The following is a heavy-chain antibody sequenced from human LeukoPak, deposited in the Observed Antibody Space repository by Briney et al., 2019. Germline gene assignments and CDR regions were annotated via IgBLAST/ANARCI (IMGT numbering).Heavy chain of an antibody. CDR2: INHSGST. CDR1: GGSFSGYY. V-gene: IGHV4-34*01. J-gene: IGHJ4*02. D-gene: IGHD3-10*01. CDR3: ARGLRITMVRGVSFPDY. Sequence: SETLSLTCAVYGGSFSGYYWSWIRLPPGKGLEWIGEINHSGSTNYNPSLKSRVTISVDTSKNQFSLKLSSVTAADTAVYYCARGLRITMVRGVSFPDYWGQGTLVTVSS.